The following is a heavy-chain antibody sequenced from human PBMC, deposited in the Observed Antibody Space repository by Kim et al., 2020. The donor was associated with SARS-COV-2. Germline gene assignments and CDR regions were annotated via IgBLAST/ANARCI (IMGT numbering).Heavy chain of an antibody. Sequence: SETLSLTCTVSGGSISSSSYYLGWIRQPPGKGLEWIGSMYYSGSAYYNPSLKSRVTISVDTSKNQFSLKLSSVTAADTAVYYCVRHRGQWLRNSFDYWGQGTLVTVSS. CDR3: VRHRGQWLRNSFDY. CDR2: MYYSGSA. CDR1: GGSISSSSYY. D-gene: IGHD5-12*01. V-gene: IGHV4-39*01. J-gene: IGHJ4*02.